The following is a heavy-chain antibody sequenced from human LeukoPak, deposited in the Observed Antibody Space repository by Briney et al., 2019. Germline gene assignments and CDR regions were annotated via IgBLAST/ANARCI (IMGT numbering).Heavy chain of an antibody. V-gene: IGHV4-59*12. CDR2: IYYSGST. J-gene: IGHJ4*02. CDR1: GDSISNYY. Sequence: PSETLSLTCTVSGDSISNYYWNWIRQPPGKGPEWIGYIYYSGSTNYNPSLKSRVTISVDTSKNQFSLKLSSVTAADTAVYYCARDGDYYDSSGSFDSWGQGTLVTVSS. D-gene: IGHD3-22*01. CDR3: ARDGDYYDSSGSFDS.